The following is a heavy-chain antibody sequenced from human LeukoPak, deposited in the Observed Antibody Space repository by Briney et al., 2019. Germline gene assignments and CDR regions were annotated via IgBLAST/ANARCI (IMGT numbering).Heavy chain of an antibody. J-gene: IGHJ4*02. V-gene: IGHV3-7*04. CDR1: GFTFGSHW. CDR2: IKGDGSET. CDR3: ARGGGSGYDWGTVY. Sequence: GGSLRLSCAASGFTFGSHWMNWVRQAPGKGLEWVANIKGDGSETYYLDSVKGRFTISRDNAKNSLYLQMNSLRAEDTAVYYCARGGGSGYDWGTVYWGQGTLVTVSS. D-gene: IGHD5-12*01.